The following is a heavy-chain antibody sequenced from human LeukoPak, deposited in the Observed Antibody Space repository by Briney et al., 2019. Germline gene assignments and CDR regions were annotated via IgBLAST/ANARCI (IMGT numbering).Heavy chain of an antibody. CDR1: GYTFTSYG. V-gene: IGHV1-2*02. CDR3: ARIPRQMVYATTNWFDP. J-gene: IGHJ5*02. CDR2: INPNSGGT. D-gene: IGHD2-8*01. Sequence: SVEVSCKASGYTFTSYGINWVRQAPGQGLEWMGWINPNSGGTNYAQKFQGRVTMTRDTSISTAYMELSRLRSDDTAVYYCARIPRQMVYATTNWFDPWGQGTLVTVSS.